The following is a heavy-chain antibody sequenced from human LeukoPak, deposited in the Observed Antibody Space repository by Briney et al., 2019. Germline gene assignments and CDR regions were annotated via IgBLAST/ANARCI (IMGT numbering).Heavy chain of an antibody. CDR2: ISGSGGST. Sequence: GGTLRLSCAASGFTFSSYGMRWVRQAPGKGLEWVSAISGSGGSTYYADSVKGRFTISRDNSKNTLYPQMNSLRAEDTAVYYCAKDPQYSSGWDGAFDIWGQGTMVTVSS. D-gene: IGHD6-19*01. CDR3: AKDPQYSSGWDGAFDI. CDR1: GFTFSSYG. J-gene: IGHJ3*02. V-gene: IGHV3-23*01.